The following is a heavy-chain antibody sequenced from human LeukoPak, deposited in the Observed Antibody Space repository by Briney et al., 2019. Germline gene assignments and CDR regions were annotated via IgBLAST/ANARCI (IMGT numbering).Heavy chain of an antibody. CDR1: GFTFSSYA. Sequence: GGSLRLSCAASGFTFSSYAMSWVRQAPGKGLEWVSAISGSGDTTYYADSVKGRFTISRDNSSNTLRLQMNSLRAEDTAVYYCSKGAYGSGSYYTYVDYWGQGTLVTVSS. J-gene: IGHJ4*02. D-gene: IGHD3-10*01. CDR3: SKGAYGSGSYYTYVDY. V-gene: IGHV3-23*01. CDR2: ISGSGDTT.